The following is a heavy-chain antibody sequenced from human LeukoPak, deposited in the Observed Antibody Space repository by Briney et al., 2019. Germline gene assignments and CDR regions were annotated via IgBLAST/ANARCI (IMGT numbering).Heavy chain of an antibody. V-gene: IGHV3-23*03. Sequence: GGSLRLSCAASGFTFSSYAMSWVRQAPGKGLEWVSVIYSGGSTYYADSVKGRFTISRDNSKNTLYLQMNSLRAEDTAVYYCALRKYSSSPSGFDIWGQGTMVTVSS. CDR1: GFTFSSYA. J-gene: IGHJ3*02. CDR3: ALRKYSSSPSGFDI. CDR2: IYSGGST. D-gene: IGHD6-13*01.